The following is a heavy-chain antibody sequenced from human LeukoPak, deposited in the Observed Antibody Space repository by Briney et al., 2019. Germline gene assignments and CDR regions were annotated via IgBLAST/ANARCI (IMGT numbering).Heavy chain of an antibody. V-gene: IGHV3-48*04. Sequence: GGSLRLSCAASGFTFSSYSMNWVRQAPGKGLEWVSYISSSSSTIYYADSVKGRFTISRDNAKNSLYLQMNSLRAEDTAVYYRGRDGNKYCSGGSCPRAYYYYYGMDVWGQGTTVTVSS. CDR1: GFTFSSYS. CDR3: GRDGNKYCSGGSCPRAYYYYYGMDV. D-gene: IGHD2-15*01. CDR2: ISSSSSTI. J-gene: IGHJ6*02.